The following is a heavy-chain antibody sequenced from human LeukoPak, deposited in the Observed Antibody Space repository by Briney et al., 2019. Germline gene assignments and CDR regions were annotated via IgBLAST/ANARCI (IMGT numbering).Heavy chain of an antibody. CDR1: GFIFSSYA. Sequence: GGSLRLSCEASGFIFSSYAMNWVRQAPGKGLEWVSSITTSGGDSFYAYSVKGRITISRDNAKNSLYLQMNSLRAEDTAVYYCAKDPIPRGLHPLLGVFDYWGQGTLVTVSS. V-gene: IGHV3-21*04. CDR3: AKDPIPRGLHPLLGVFDY. D-gene: IGHD2-15*01. CDR2: ITTSGGDS. J-gene: IGHJ4*02.